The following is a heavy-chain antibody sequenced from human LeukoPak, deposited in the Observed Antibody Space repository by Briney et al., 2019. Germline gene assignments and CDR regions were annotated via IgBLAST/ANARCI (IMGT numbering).Heavy chain of an antibody. D-gene: IGHD3-3*01. CDR1: GASVSSHY. CDR3: ARLSTYYDFWSPLDY. J-gene: IGHJ4*02. CDR2: VPYSGGT. Sequence: PSETLSLTCTVSGASVSSHYWSWIRQPPGKGLEWIGYVPYSGGTNYNPSLKRRVTISLDTSKDQFSLRLNSVTAADTAVYYCARLSTYYDFWSPLDYWGQGTLVTVSS. V-gene: IGHV4-59*02.